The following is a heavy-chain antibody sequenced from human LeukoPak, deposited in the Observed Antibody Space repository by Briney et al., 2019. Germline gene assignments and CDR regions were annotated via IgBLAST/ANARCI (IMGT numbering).Heavy chain of an antibody. D-gene: IGHD2-2*01. CDR1: GGSISSGSYS. CDR3: VRGRCSSTTCHDAFDI. CDR2: IYHSGYT. J-gene: IGHJ3*02. V-gene: IGHV4-30-2*01. Sequence: SETLSLTCAVPGGSISSGSYSWSWIRQPPGKGLEWIGYIYHSGYTHYNPSLKSRVTISVDRSKNQFSLKLNSVTAADTAVYYCVRGRCSSTTCHDAFDIWGQGTMVTVSS.